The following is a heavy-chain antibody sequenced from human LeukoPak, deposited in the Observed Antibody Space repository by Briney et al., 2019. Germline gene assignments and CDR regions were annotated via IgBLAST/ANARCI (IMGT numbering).Heavy chain of an antibody. J-gene: IGHJ5*02. D-gene: IGHD6-19*01. V-gene: IGHV1-2*02. CDR3: ARDNREQWLVIGNWFDP. CDR1: GYTFTGYY. Sequence: ASVKVSCKASGYTFTGYYMHWVRQAPGQGLEWMGWINPNSGGTNYAQKFQGRVTMTRDTSISTACMELSRLRSDDTAVYYCARDNREQWLVIGNWFDPWGQGTLVTVSS. CDR2: INPNSGGT.